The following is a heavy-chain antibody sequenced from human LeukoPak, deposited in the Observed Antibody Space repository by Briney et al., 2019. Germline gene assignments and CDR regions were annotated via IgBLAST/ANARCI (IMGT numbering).Heavy chain of an antibody. CDR3: ARAAAGTRVYVY. CDR2: MNPNSGNT. J-gene: IGHJ4*02. Sequence: ASVKVSCKASGGTFSSYAINWVRQATGQGLEWMGWMNPNSGNTGYAQKFQGRVTMTRNTSISTAYMELSSLRSEDTAVYYCARAAAGTRVYVYWGQGTLVTVSS. V-gene: IGHV1-8*02. D-gene: IGHD6-13*01. CDR1: GGTFSSYA.